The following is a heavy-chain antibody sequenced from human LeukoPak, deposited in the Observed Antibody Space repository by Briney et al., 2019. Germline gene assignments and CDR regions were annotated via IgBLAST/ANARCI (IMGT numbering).Heavy chain of an antibody. CDR3: ARDLFYSSSWYDDY. CDR2: ISYDGSNK. V-gene: IGHV3-30-3*01. Sequence: QAGGSLRLSCAASGFTFSSYAMHWVRQAPGKGLEWVAVISYDGSNKYYADSVKGRFTISRDNSKNTLYLQMNSLRAEDTAVYYRARDLFYSSSWYDDYWGQGTLVTVSS. D-gene: IGHD6-13*01. CDR1: GFTFSSYA. J-gene: IGHJ4*02.